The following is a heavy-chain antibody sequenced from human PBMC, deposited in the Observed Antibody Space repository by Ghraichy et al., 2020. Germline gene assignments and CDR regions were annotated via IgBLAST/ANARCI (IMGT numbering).Heavy chain of an antibody. V-gene: IGHV3-23*01. D-gene: IGHD4-17*01. CDR1: GFTFSGYA. Sequence: GGSLRLSCEASGFTFSGYAMNWVRQVPGMGLEWVSAISVRGDNTYYADSVKGRFTISRDNSKNALYLQVHSVRADDTAIYYCAKDRTTVTTGGYGMDVWGQGTTVTVSS. CDR3: AKDRTTVTTGGYGMDV. CDR2: ISVRGDNT. J-gene: IGHJ6*02.